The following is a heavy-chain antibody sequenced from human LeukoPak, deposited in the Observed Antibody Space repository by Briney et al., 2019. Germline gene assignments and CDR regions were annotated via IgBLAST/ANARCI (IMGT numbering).Heavy chain of an antibody. CDR3: ASWTGDYAAFDI. V-gene: IGHV4-59*08. CDR2: IYYSGST. J-gene: IGHJ3*02. D-gene: IGHD4-17*01. CDR1: GGSISSYY. Sequence: PSETLSLTCTVSGGSISSYYWSWIRQPPGKGLEWIGYIYYSGSTNYNPSLKSRVTISVDTSKNQFSLKLSSVTAADTAVYYCASWTGDYAAFDIWGQGTMVTVSS.